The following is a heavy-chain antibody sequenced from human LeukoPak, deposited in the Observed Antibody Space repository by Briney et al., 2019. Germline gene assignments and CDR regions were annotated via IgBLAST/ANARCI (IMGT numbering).Heavy chain of an antibody. CDR1: GFTLSNYW. V-gene: IGHV3-7*01. J-gene: IGHJ4*02. CDR2: IKKDGSEK. Sequence: PGGSVRLSCAAAGFTLSNYWMSWVRQAPGKGLEWVANIKKDGSEKYYVDSVKGRFTISRDNAKNSLYLQMNSLRAEDTAVYYCARDAETYDWSGGYSDQWGQGTLVTVSS. D-gene: IGHD3-3*01. CDR3: ARDAETYDWSGGYSDQ.